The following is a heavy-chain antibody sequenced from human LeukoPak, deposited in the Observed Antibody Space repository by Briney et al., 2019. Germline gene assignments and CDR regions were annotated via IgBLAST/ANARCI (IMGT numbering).Heavy chain of an antibody. CDR1: GFTFSTYW. CDR2: INTDGSTT. V-gene: IGHV3-74*01. D-gene: IGHD3-10*02. Sequence: GGSLRLSCAASGFTFSTYWMHWIRQAPGKGLVWVSRINTDGSTTGYADSVKGRFTISRDNAKNTLYLQMSSLRAEDTAVYYCARGTMIGEYWGQGTLVTVSS. CDR3: ARGTMIGEY. J-gene: IGHJ4*02.